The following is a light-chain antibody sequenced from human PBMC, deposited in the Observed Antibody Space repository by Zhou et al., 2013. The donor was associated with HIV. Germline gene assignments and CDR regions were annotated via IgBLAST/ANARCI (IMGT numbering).Light chain of an antibody. CDR2: KVS. J-gene: IGKJ1*01. V-gene: IGKV2-30*02. Sequence: DIVMTQSPLSLPVTLGQPASISCRSSQSLVHSDGETYLNWFHQRPGQSPWRLVYKVSNRDPGVPDRFSGSGSGTDFTLKITRVEAEDVGIYYCMQGTHWPPAFGQGTKVEIK. CDR1: QSLVHSDGETY. CDR3: MQGTHWPPA.